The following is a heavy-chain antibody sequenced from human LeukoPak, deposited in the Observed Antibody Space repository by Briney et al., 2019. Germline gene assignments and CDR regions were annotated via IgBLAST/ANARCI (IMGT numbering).Heavy chain of an antibody. CDR1: GGSFSGYY. CDR3: ARVVGSYLGNWFDP. D-gene: IGHD1-26*01. CDR2: INHSGST. V-gene: IGHV4-34*01. J-gene: IGHJ5*02. Sequence: SETLSLTCAVYGGSFSGYYWSWIRQPPGKGLEWIGEINHSGSTNYNPSLKSRVTISVDTSKNQFSLKLSSVTAADTAVYYCARVVGSYLGNWFDPWGQGTLVTVSS.